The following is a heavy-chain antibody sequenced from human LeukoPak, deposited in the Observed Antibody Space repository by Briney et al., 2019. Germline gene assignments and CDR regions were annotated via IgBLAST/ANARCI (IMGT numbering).Heavy chain of an antibody. CDR1: GGTFSSYA. Sequence: ASVKVSCKASGGTFSSYAISWVRQAPGQCLQCMVGSIPIFFTPNYAQKFQGRVTRTAVEYTRTAYMELISLRSEDPAVYYCARDVRHRYCSSASCCRGWFDPWGQGTLVTVPS. V-gene: IGHV1-69*13. J-gene: IGHJ5*02. D-gene: IGHD2-2*01. CDR3: ARDVRHRYCSSASCCRGWFDP. CDR2: SIPIFFTP.